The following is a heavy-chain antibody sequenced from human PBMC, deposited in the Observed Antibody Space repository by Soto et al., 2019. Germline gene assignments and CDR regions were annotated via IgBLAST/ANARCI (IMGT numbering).Heavy chain of an antibody. Sequence: EVQLVESGGGLVQPGRSLRLSCAASGFTFDDYAMHWVRQAPGKGLEWVSGIRWNSGSIDYADSGKGRFTISRDNAKNSLYLQMNSLRAEDTALYYCAKGVRYCTNGVCSVSNYYYYGMDVWGQGTTVPVSS. CDR3: AKGVRYCTNGVCSVSNYYYYGMDV. CDR1: GFTFDDYA. CDR2: IRWNSGSI. V-gene: IGHV3-9*01. D-gene: IGHD2-8*01. J-gene: IGHJ6*02.